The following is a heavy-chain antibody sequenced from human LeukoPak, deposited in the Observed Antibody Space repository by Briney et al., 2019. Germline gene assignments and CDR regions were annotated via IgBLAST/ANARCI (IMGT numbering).Heavy chain of an antibody. V-gene: IGHV3-53*04. D-gene: IGHD6-19*01. CDR2: IYSGGST. Sequence: GGSLRLSCAASGFTVSSNYMSWVRQAPGKGLEWVSVIYSGGSTYYADSVKGRFTISRHNSKNTLYLQMNSLRAEDTAVYYCARMSRAVAESVEYFQHWGQGTLVTVSS. CDR3: ARMSRAVAESVEYFQH. J-gene: IGHJ1*01. CDR1: GFTVSSNY.